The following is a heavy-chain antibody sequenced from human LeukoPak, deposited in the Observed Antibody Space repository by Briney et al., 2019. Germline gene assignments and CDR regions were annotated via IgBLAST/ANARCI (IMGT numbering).Heavy chain of an antibody. CDR1: GFTFSSYA. D-gene: IGHD3-10*01. CDR3: AKELHGSGNYAFDY. V-gene: IGHV3-23*01. Sequence: GGSLRLSCAASGFTFSSYAMTWVRQAPGKGLEWVSTVSVYGGTTYYADSVKGRFTISKDNSKNTLYLQMNSLRPEDAAVYFCAKELHGSGNYAFDYWGQGTLVTVSS. CDR2: VSVYGGTT. J-gene: IGHJ4*02.